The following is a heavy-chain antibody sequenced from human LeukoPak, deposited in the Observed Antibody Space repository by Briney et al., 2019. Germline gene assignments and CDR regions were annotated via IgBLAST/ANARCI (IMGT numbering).Heavy chain of an antibody. CDR1: GYTFTVYY. V-gene: IGHV1-2*02. CDR3: AREGYYYDSSVLGLDY. D-gene: IGHD3-22*01. Sequence: ASVTVSFTGSGYTFTVYYMHWVRQAPGQGIEWMGWINPNNGGAKYAQKFQCRLTMTSDTSIITAYMELSSLRSEDTAVYYCAREGYYYDSSVLGLDYWGQGTLVSVSS. J-gene: IGHJ4*02. CDR2: INPNNGGA.